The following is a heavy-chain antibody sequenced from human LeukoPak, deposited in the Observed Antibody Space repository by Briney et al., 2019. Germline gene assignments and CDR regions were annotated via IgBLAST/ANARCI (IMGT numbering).Heavy chain of an antibody. CDR2: IYYSGST. Sequence: SETLSLTCTVSGGSLRSSSYYWGWLRQPPGKGLEWIGSIYYSGSTYYNPSLKSRLTISVDTSKNQFSLKLSSVTAADTAVYYCARLYTSSAFDAFDIWGQGTMVTVSS. D-gene: IGHD6-6*01. CDR1: GGSLRSSSYY. J-gene: IGHJ3*02. V-gene: IGHV4-39*01. CDR3: ARLYTSSAFDAFDI.